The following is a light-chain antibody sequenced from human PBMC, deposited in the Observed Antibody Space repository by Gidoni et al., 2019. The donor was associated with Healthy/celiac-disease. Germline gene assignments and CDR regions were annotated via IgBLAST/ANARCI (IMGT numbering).Light chain of an antibody. CDR3: SSYTSSSTLV. J-gene: IGLJ2*01. Sequence: QSALTQPASVSGSPGQSITISCTGTSSDIGDYNYVSWYQQHPGKAPKLMIYEVSNRPSGVSNRFSGSKSGNTASLTISGLQAEDEADYYCSSYTSSSTLVFGRGTKLTVL. CDR2: EVS. V-gene: IGLV2-14*01. CDR1: SSDIGDYNY.